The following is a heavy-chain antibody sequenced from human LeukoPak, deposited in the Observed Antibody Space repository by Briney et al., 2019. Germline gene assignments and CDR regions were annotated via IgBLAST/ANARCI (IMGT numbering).Heavy chain of an antibody. V-gene: IGHV3-21*01. D-gene: IGHD3-16*01. CDR1: GFTFSSYN. J-gene: IGHJ4*02. CDR3: ARGQGAKDYFDF. Sequence: GGSLRLSCAASGFTFSSYNMNWVRQPPGKGLEWVSSISSSSSYIYYADSVKGRFTVSRDNAKNSLYLQLNSLRAEDTAVYYCARGQGAKDYFDFWGQGTLVTVSS. CDR2: ISSSSSYI.